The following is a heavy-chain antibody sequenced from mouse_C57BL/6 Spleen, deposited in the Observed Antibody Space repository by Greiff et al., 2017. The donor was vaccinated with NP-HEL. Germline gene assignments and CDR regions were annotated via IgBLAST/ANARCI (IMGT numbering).Heavy chain of an antibody. D-gene: IGHD2-2*01. CDR1: GYTFTDYY. V-gene: IGHV1-26*01. J-gene: IGHJ2*01. Sequence: EVQLQQSGPELVKPGASVKISCKASGYTFTDYYMNWVKQSHGKSLEWIGDINPNNGGTSYNQKFKGKATLTVDKSSSTAYMELRSLTSEDSAVYYCARSEGYDEGGYWGQGTTLTVSS. CDR2: INPNNGGT. CDR3: ARSEGYDEGGY.